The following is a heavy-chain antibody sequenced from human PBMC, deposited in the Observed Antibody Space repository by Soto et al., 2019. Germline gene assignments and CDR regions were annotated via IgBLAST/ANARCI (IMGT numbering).Heavy chain of an antibody. CDR3: ARDLFIPHSLGMDV. Sequence: VGSLRLSCAASGFTFSSYGMHWVRQAPGKGLEWVAVIWYDGSNKYYADSVKGRFTISRDNSKNTLYLQMNSLRAEDTAVYYCARDLFIPHSLGMDVWGQGTTVTVSS. CDR2: IWYDGSNK. D-gene: IGHD2-21*01. V-gene: IGHV3-33*01. CDR1: GFTFSSYG. J-gene: IGHJ6*02.